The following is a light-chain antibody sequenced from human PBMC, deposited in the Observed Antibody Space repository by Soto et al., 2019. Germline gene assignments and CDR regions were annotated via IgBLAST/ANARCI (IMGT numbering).Light chain of an antibody. CDR2: DDN. CDR3: GSWDSSLSAYV. Sequence: QSVLALPPAGSAAPGQKVTISCSGSSSNIGGNSVSWYQQLPGTAPKLLIYDDNKRPSGIPDRFSGSKSGTSATLGITGFQTGDEADYHCGSWDSSLSAYVFGTGTKVTVL. CDR1: SSNIGGNS. J-gene: IGLJ1*01. V-gene: IGLV1-51*01.